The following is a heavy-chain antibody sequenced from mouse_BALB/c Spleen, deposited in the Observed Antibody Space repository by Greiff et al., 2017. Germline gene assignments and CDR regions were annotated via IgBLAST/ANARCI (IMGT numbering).Heavy chain of an antibody. Sequence: EVQLVESGGGLVKPGGSLKLSCAASGFTFSDYYMYWVRQTPEKRLEWVATISDGGSYTYYPDSVKGRFTISRDNAKNNLYLQMSSLKSEDTAMYYCARGRRPVYYFDYWGQGTTLTVSS. CDR1: GFTFSDYY. D-gene: IGHD2-12*01. J-gene: IGHJ2*01. CDR3: ARGRRPVYYFDY. CDR2: ISDGGSYT. V-gene: IGHV5-4*02.